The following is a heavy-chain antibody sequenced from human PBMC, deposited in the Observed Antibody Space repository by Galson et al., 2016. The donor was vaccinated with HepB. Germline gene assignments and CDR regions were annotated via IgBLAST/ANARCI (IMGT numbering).Heavy chain of an antibody. CDR1: GFTFSDYD. CDR2: IWHDGSNK. V-gene: IGHV3-33*01. CDR3: ARAAYISSWQLSY. J-gene: IGHJ4*02. Sequence: SLRLSCAASGFTFSDYDMHWVRQAPGKGLEWVAFIWHDGSNKKYTDSVKGRFTISRDNSKNTLFLQMNSLRAEDTAVYYCARAAYISSWQLSYWGQGTLVTVSS. D-gene: IGHD6-13*01.